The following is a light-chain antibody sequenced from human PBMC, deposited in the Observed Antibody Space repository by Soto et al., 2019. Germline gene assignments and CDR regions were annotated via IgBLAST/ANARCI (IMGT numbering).Light chain of an antibody. Sequence: EIVMTQSPATLSVSPGERATLSCRASQSVSSNLAWYQQKPGQAPRLLIYDASTRATGIPAKFSGSGSGTEFTLTISSLQSEDFAAYYCQQYKKWPLSFGGGTKVDIK. CDR2: DAS. J-gene: IGKJ4*01. CDR1: QSVSSN. V-gene: IGKV3-15*01. CDR3: QQYKKWPLS.